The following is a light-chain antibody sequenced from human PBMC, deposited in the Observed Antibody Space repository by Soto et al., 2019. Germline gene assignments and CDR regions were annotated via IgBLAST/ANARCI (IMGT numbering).Light chain of an antibody. CDR2: HVS. J-gene: IGLJ1*01. V-gene: IGLV2-8*01. CDR1: GTDVGQYNY. CDR3: SLYTSENPYV. Sequence: QSVLTQPPSASGSPGQSVTISCTGAGTDVGQYNYVSWYQQHPGKAPKLLIHHVSRRPSGVPARFSGSKSGNTASLTVSGLQTEDEADYYCSLYTSENPYVFGTGTKVTV.